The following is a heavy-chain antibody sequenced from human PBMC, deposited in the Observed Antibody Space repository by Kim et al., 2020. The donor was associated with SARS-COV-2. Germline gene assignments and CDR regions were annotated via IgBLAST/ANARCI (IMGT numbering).Heavy chain of an antibody. CDR1: GGSVSSGHYY. J-gene: IGHJ6*02. Sequence: SETLSLTCSVSGGSVSSGHYYWSWIRQPPGKGLEWVGCISYSGSIRYNPSLKSRVTISVDTSKDQFSLKLSSVTAADTAVYYCARDEFYNSGSPEYFYYFYGLDVWGQGTTVTVSS. D-gene: IGHD3-10*01. CDR3: ARDEFYNSGSPEYFYYFYGLDV. V-gene: IGHV4-61*01. CDR2: ISYSGSI.